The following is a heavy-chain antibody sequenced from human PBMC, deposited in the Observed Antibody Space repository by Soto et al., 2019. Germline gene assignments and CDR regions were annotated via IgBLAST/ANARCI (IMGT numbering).Heavy chain of an antibody. V-gene: IGHV1-69*12. J-gene: IGHJ4*02. CDR3: ASGIQLWLRRINNGYSG. CDR2: IIPMFGTA. D-gene: IGHD5-18*01. Sequence: QVQLVQSGAEVKKPESSVKVSCKAPGGTFSTYAISWVRQAPGQGLEGMGGIIPMFGTANYPQRFPDRVTITAEETTNTVYMELSSLRSEDTAVYFCASGIQLWLRRINNGYSGWGQGTLVTVSS. CDR1: GGTFSTYA.